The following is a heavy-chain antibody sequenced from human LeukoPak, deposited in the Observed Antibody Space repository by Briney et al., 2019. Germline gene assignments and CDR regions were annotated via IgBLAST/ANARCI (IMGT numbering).Heavy chain of an antibody. Sequence: SETLSLTCTVSGGSISSGSYYWSWIRQPAGKGLEWIGRIYTSGSTNYNPSLKSRVTISVDTSKNQFSLKLSSVTAADTAVYYCATTINYYDSSGYYYFDYWGRGTLVTVSS. CDR1: GGSISSGSYY. CDR3: ATTINYYDSSGYYYFDY. D-gene: IGHD3-22*01. J-gene: IGHJ4*02. V-gene: IGHV4-61*02. CDR2: IYTSGST.